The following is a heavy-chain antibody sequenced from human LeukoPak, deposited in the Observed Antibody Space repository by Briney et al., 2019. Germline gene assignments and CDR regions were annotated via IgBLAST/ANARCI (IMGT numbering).Heavy chain of an antibody. CDR3: ARDPHHCSGGSCYGY. J-gene: IGHJ4*02. CDR1: GGTFSSYA. Sequence: SVKVSCKASGGTFSSYAISWVRQAPGQGLEWMVRIIPIFGTANYAQKFQGRVTITTDESTSTAYMELSSLRSEDTAVYYCARDPHHCSGGSCYGYWGQGTLVTVSS. CDR2: IIPIFGTA. V-gene: IGHV1-69*05. D-gene: IGHD2-15*01.